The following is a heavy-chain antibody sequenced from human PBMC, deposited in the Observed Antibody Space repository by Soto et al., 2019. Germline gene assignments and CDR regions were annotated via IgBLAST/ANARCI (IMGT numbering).Heavy chain of an antibody. CDR3: ARDPKRVRGVMGWFDP. D-gene: IGHD3-10*01. CDR1: GFTFSSYS. Sequence: GGSLRLSCAASGFTFSSYSMNWVRQAPGKGLEWVSSISSSSSYIYYADSVKGRFTISRDNAKNSLYLQMNSLRAEDTAVYYCARDPKRVRGVMGWFDPWGQGTLVTVSS. V-gene: IGHV3-21*01. CDR2: ISSSSSYI. J-gene: IGHJ5*02.